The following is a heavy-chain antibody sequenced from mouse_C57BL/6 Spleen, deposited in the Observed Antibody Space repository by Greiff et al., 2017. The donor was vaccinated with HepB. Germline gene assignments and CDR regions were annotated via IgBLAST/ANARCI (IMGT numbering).Heavy chain of an antibody. CDR2: ISYDGSN. D-gene: IGHD4-1*01. V-gene: IGHV3-6*01. CDR1: GYSITSGYY. Sequence: EVKLQESGPGLVKPSQSLSLTCSVTGYSITSGYYWNWIRQFPGNKLEWMGYISYDGSNNYNPSLKNRISITRDTSKNQFFLKLNSVTTEDTATYYCARKVGRDWYFDVWGTGTTVTVSS. CDR3: ARKVGRDWYFDV. J-gene: IGHJ1*03.